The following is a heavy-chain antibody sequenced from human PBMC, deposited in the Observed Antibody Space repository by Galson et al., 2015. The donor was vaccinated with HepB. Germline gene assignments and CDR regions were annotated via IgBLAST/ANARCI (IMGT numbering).Heavy chain of an antibody. CDR2: ISYDGSNK. J-gene: IGHJ4*02. CDR3: ARGITVGHYFDY. CDR1: GFTFSSYA. V-gene: IGHV3-30-3*01. Sequence: SLRLSCAASGFTFSSYAMHWVRQAPGKGLEWVAVISYDGSNKYYADSVKGRFTISRDNSKNTLYLQMNSLRAEDTAVYYCARGITVGHYFDYWGQGTLVTVSS. D-gene: IGHD4-11*01.